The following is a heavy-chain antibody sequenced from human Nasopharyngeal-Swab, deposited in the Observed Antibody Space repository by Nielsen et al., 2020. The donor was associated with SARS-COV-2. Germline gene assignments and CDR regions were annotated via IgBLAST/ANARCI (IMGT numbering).Heavy chain of an antibody. Sequence: GGSLRLSCKGSGYSFTSYCISWVRQMPGKGLEWMGRIDPSDSYTNYSPSFQGHVTISADKSISTAYLQWSSLKASDTAMYYCASGGSGSYPYYWGQGTLVTVSS. J-gene: IGHJ4*02. CDR2: IDPSDSYT. V-gene: IGHV5-10-1*01. D-gene: IGHD3-10*01. CDR1: GYSFTSYC. CDR3: ASGGSGSYPYY.